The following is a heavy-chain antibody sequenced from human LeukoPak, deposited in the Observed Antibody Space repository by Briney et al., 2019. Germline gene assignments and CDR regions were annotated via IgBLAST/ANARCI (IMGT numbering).Heavy chain of an antibody. Sequence: PSQTLSLTCTVSGGSISSGGYYWSWIRQHPGKGLEWIGYIYYSGSTYYNPSLKSRVTISVDTSKNQFSLKLSSVTAADTAVYYCARVVVTMIVVVPRAFDYWGQGTLVTVSS. D-gene: IGHD3-22*01. CDR2: IYYSGST. CDR3: ARVVVTMIVVVPRAFDY. CDR1: GGSISSGGYY. J-gene: IGHJ4*02. V-gene: IGHV4-31*03.